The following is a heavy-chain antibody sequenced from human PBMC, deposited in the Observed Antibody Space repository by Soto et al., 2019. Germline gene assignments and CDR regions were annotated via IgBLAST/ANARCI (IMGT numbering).Heavy chain of an antibody. J-gene: IGHJ6*04. V-gene: IGHV4-4*02. CDR2: IYHSGST. Sequence: ASETLSLTCAVSGGSISSSNWWSWVRQPPGKGLEWIGEIYHSGSTNYNPSLKSRVTISVDKSKNQFSLKLSSVTAADTAVYFCARSSGSASYRHDYYYFGRDVWGEGTTVTGSS. CDR1: GGSISSSNW. D-gene: IGHD3-10*01. CDR3: ARSSGSASYRHDYYYFGRDV.